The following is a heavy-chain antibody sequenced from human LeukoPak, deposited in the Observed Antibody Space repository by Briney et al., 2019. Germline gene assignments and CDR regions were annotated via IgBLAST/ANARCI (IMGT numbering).Heavy chain of an antibody. CDR3: ARLSQFGVLRFSYYMDV. V-gene: IGHV4-61*02. J-gene: IGHJ6*03. CDR2: IYTSGST. D-gene: IGHD3-3*01. Sequence: SETLSLTCTVSGGSISSGSYYWSWIRQPAGKGLEWIGRIYTSGSTNYNPSLKSRVTISVDTSKNQFSLKLSSVTAADTAVYYCARLSQFGVLRFSYYMDVWGKGTTVTVSS. CDR1: GGSISSGSYY.